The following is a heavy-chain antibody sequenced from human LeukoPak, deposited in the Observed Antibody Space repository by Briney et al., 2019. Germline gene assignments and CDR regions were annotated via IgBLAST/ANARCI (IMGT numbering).Heavy chain of an antibody. CDR1: GYSFTDYY. Sequence: ATVKVSCKTSGYSFTDYYMHWVRQAPGQGLGWMGWINPNSGGTSSAQKFQGRVTMTRDTSITTVYMEVSWLTSDDTAIYYCARADRLHGGPYLIGPWGQGTLVTVSS. V-gene: IGHV1-2*02. CDR3: ARADRLHGGPYLIGP. CDR2: INPNSGGT. J-gene: IGHJ5*02. D-gene: IGHD2-21*01.